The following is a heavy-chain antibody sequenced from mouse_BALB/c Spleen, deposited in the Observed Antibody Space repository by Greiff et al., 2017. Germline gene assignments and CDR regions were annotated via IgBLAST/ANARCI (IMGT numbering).Heavy chain of an antibody. Sequence: LKQPGSELVRPGASVKLSCKASGYTFTSYWMHWVKQRPGQGLEWIGNIYPGSGSTNYDEKFKSKATLTVDTSSSTAYMQLSSLTSEDSAVYYCTGLGAMDYWGQGTSVTVSS. V-gene: IGHV1S22*01. CDR3: TGLGAMDY. J-gene: IGHJ4*01. D-gene: IGHD2-10*02. CDR1: GYTFTSYW. CDR2: IYPGSGST.